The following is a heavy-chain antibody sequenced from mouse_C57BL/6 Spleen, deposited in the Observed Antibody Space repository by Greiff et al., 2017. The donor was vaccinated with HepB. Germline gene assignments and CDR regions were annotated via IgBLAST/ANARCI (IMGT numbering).Heavy chain of an antibody. CDR1: GYTFTDYN. Sequence: VQLKQSGPELVKPGASVKIPCKASGYTFTDYNMDWVKQSHGKSLEWIGDINPNNGGTIYNQKFKGKATLTVDKSSSTAYMELRSLTSEDTAVYYCARVLTTVVPWYFDVWGTGTTVTVSS. CDR2: INPNNGGT. V-gene: IGHV1-18*01. D-gene: IGHD1-1*01. J-gene: IGHJ1*03. CDR3: ARVLTTVVPWYFDV.